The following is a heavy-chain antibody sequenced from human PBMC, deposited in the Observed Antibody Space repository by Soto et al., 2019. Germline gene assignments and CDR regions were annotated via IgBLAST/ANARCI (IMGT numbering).Heavy chain of an antibody. J-gene: IGHJ4*02. CDR2: IHYSGTA. CDR1: GDSVSNHF. Sequence: QVHLQESGPGLVRPSETLSLTCNVSGDSVSNHFWSWIRQPPGKGLEWIAFIHYSGTANYNPSLKRRVTNSVDTPNNQFTRRLTSVTAADAAVYYCARHPRTSGGERTFDYWGQGTMVAVSS. CDR3: ARHPRTSGGERTFDY. V-gene: IGHV4-59*08. D-gene: IGHD2-21*01.